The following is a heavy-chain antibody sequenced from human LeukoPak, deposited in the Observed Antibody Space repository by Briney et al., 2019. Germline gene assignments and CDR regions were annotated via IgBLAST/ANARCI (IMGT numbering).Heavy chain of an antibody. CDR2: IYHSGST. Sequence: SSETLSLTCAVSGGSISSGGYSWSWIRQPPGKGLEWIGYIYHSGSTYYNPSLKSRVTISVDRSKNQFSLKLSSVTAADTAVYYCARDPPNYYDSSGSSYYHGMDVWGQGTTVTVSS. J-gene: IGHJ6*02. V-gene: IGHV4-30-2*01. CDR3: ARDPPNYYDSSGSSYYHGMDV. CDR1: GGSISSGGYS. D-gene: IGHD3-22*01.